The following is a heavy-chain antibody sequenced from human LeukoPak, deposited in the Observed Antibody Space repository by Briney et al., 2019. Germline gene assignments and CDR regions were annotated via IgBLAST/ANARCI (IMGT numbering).Heavy chain of an antibody. CDR1: GFTFSSYS. CDR2: ISSSSSYI. Sequence: GGSLRLSCAASGFTFSSYSMNWVRQAPGKGLEWVSSISSSSSYIYYADSVKGRFTISRDNAKNSLYLQMNSLRAEDTAVYYCARDLWFGESAPIYYYGMDVWGQGTTVTVSS. J-gene: IGHJ6*02. CDR3: ARDLWFGESAPIYYYGMDV. V-gene: IGHV3-21*01. D-gene: IGHD3-10*01.